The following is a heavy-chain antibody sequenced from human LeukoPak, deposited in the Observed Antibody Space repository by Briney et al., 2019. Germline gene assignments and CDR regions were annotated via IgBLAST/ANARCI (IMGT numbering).Heavy chain of an antibody. Sequence: GGSLRLSCAASGFTFSSYAMHWVRQAPGKGLEWVAVISYDGSNKYYADSVKGRFTISRDNSKNTLYLQMNSLRAEDTAVYYCAKVGGSYRYTPFDYWGQGTLVTVSS. CDR1: GFTFSSYA. V-gene: IGHV3-30-3*01. CDR3: AKVGGSYRYTPFDY. CDR2: ISYDGSNK. J-gene: IGHJ4*02. D-gene: IGHD3-16*02.